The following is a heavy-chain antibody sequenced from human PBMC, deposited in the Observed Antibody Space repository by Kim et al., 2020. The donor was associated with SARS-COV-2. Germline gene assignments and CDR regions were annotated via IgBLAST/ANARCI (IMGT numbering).Heavy chain of an antibody. CDR1: GYTFTSYY. CDR2: INPSGGST. CDR3: AREYGDYGVPGLYYYYGMDV. V-gene: IGHV1-46*01. D-gene: IGHD4-17*01. Sequence: ASVKVSCKASGYTFTSYYMHWVRQAPGQGLEWMGIINPSGGSTSYAQKFQGRVTMTRDTSTSTVYMELSSLRSEDTAVYYCAREYGDYGVPGLYYYYGMDVWGQGTTVTVSS. J-gene: IGHJ6*02.